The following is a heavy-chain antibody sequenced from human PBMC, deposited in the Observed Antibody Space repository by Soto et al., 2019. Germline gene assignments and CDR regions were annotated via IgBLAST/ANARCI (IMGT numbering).Heavy chain of an antibody. CDR3: AKDHGSGSYPY. CDR2: INQDGFGK. CDR1: GSIFSSHW. D-gene: IGHD1-26*01. Sequence: GGSLRLSCVVSGSIFSSHWMTWVRQAPGKGLEWVASINQDGFGKYYVDSVRGRFAISRDNAKDSVYLQMDSLRVEDTAVYYCAKDHGSGSYPYWGQGTLVTVSS. J-gene: IGHJ4*02. V-gene: IGHV3-7*05.